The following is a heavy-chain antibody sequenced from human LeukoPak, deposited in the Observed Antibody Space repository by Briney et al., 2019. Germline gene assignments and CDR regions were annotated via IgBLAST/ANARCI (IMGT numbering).Heavy chain of an antibody. J-gene: IGHJ4*02. D-gene: IGHD3-9*01. CDR1: GFTFSSYE. Sequence: GGSLRLSCAASGFTFSSYEMNWVRQAPGKGLEWVSYISSSGSTIYYADSVKGRFTISRDNVKNSLYLQMNSLRAEDTAVYYCARNLLLRYFDWLLFDYWGQGTLVTVSS. CDR2: ISSSGSTI. V-gene: IGHV3-48*03. CDR3: ARNLLLRYFDWLLFDY.